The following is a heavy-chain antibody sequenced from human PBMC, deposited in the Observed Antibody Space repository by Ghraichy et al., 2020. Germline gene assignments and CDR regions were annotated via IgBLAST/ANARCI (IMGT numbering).Heavy chain of an antibody. Sequence: TLSLTCTVSGASINSGSYYWVSIRQPPGKGLEWIGSIHHSGTTYFNPSLKSRVIISVDMPKNQFSLNLTSVTAADTALYFCARDHQLQPYAYYCGMDVWGQGSTVTVSS. CDR1: GASINSGSYY. J-gene: IGHJ6*02. D-gene: IGHD3-16*01. CDR3: ARDHQLQPYAYYCGMDV. V-gene: IGHV4-39*02. CDR2: IHHSGTT.